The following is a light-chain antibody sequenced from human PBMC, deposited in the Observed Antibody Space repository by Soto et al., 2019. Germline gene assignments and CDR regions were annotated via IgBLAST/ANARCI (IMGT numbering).Light chain of an antibody. J-gene: IGKJ4*01. V-gene: IGKV1-27*01. CDR1: QDISNY. CDR3: QEYNSAPHT. Sequence: DIQMTQSPSSLSASVGDRVTITCRASQDISNYLAWYQQKPGKVPKLLIYTASTLQSGVPSRFSGSGSGTDFTLTISSLQPEDVATYYCQEYNSAPHTFGGGTKVEIK. CDR2: TAS.